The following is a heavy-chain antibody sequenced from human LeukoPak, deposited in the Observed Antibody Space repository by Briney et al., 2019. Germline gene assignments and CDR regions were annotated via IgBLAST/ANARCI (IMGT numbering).Heavy chain of an antibody. CDR2: INHSGST. D-gene: IGHD3-3*01. V-gene: IGHV4-34*01. J-gene: IGHJ4*02. CDR1: GGSFSGYY. Sequence: SETLSLTCAVYGGSFSGYYWSWIRQPPGKGLEWIGEINHSGSTNYNPSLKSRVTISVDTSKNQFSLKLSSVTAADTAVYYCARGYIYDFWSGYRFDYWGQRTLVTVSS. CDR3: ARGYIYDFWSGYRFDY.